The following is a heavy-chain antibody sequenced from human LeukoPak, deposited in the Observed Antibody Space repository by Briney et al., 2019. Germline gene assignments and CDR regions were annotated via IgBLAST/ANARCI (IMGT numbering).Heavy chain of an antibody. CDR3: AREGVGDYPFDY. CDR1: GYTFTSYG. J-gene: IGHJ4*02. CDR2: IIPILGIA. V-gene: IGHV1-69*04. D-gene: IGHD4-17*01. Sequence: ASVKVSCKASGYTFTSYGISWVRQAPGQGLEWMGRIIPILGIANYAQKFQGRVTITADKSTSTAYMELSSLRSEDTAVYYCAREGVGDYPFDYWGQGTLVTVSS.